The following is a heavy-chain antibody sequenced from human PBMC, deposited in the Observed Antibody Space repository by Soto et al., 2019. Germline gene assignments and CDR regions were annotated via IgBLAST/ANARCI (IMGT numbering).Heavy chain of an antibody. CDR1: GFTFSSYA. J-gene: IGHJ6*02. D-gene: IGHD5-12*01. Sequence: GGSLRLSCAASGFTFSSYAMHWVRQAPGKGLEWVAVISYDGSNKYYADSVKGRFTISRDNSKNTLYLQMNSLRAEDTAVYYCAREVATTAFVSIGYYYYGMDVWGQGTTVTVS. V-gene: IGHV3-30-3*01. CDR2: ISYDGSNK. CDR3: AREVATTAFVSIGYYYYGMDV.